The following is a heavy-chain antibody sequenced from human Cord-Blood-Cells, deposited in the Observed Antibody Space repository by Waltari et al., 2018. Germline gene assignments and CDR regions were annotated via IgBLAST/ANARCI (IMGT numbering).Heavy chain of an antibody. J-gene: IGHJ4*02. Sequence: QVQLVQSGAEVKKPGSSVKVSCKASGGTFSSYAISWVRQAPGQGLEWMGVIIHNVGTANYAQKFKGRVTSTAKESTSTAYMELSSLRSEDTAVYYCARARSTVTTLYYFDYWGQGTLVTVSS. CDR2: IIHNVGTA. CDR3: ARARSTVTTLYYFDY. CDR1: GGTFSSYA. D-gene: IGHD4-17*01. V-gene: IGHV1-69*01.